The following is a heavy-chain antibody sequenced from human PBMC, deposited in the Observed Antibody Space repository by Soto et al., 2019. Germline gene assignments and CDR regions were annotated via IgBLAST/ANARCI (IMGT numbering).Heavy chain of an antibody. CDR3: ASSHYDFWSRYREAFDP. Sequence: QVQLVQSGAEVKKPGASVKVSCKASGYTFTSYGISWVRQAPGQGLEWMGWISAYNGNTNYAQKLQGRVTMTTDTSTSTAYMELRSLRSDDTAVYYCASSHYDFWSRYREAFDPWGQGTLVTVSS. CDR1: GYTFTSYG. D-gene: IGHD3-3*01. V-gene: IGHV1-18*01. CDR2: ISAYNGNT. J-gene: IGHJ5*02.